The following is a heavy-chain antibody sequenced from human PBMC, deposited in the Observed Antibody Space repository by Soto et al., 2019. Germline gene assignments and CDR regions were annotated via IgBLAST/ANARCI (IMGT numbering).Heavy chain of an antibody. V-gene: IGHV1-18*01. CDR2: ISAYNGKT. Sequence: QVQLVQSGGEVKKPGASVKLSCTASGYTFTSYGISWVRQAPGQGLEWMGWISAYNGKTNYAQNVQGRVTMTTDTSTRTAYMDLRSLRSDDTAVYYCARGGDVNYYHGMDVWGQGTPVTVSS. J-gene: IGHJ6*02. CDR1: GYTFTSYG. D-gene: IGHD5-12*01. CDR3: ARGGDVNYYHGMDV.